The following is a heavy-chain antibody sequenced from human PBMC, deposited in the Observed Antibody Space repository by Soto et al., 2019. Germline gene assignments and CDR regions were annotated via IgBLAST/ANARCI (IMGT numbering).Heavy chain of an antibody. J-gene: IGHJ5*02. CDR1: GGSITSSNW. Sequence: SETLSLTCAVSGGSITSSNWWSWVRQSPKKGLEWLGEIYHNGSINYNPSLKSRVTISVDKSKNQFSLELRSVTAADTAVYYCARARGAIFGVVIRNWFDPWGQGTLVTVSS. D-gene: IGHD3-3*01. CDR3: ARARGAIFGVVIRNWFDP. CDR2: IYHNGSI. V-gene: IGHV4-4*02.